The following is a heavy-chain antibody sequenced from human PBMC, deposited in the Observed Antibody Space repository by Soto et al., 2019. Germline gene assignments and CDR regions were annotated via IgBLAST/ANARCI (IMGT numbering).Heavy chain of an antibody. V-gene: IGHV2-5*02. D-gene: IGHD1-7*01. CDR1: GFSISTNGVG. Sequence: QITLKASGPTLVKPTQTLTLTCSFSGFSISTNGVGVGWIRQPPGKALEWLAVIYWDDTKHYSPSLKSRPTINKDTSKNQVVLTMTTVDPVDTDTYYCTRRGAGTTALDDWGQGTLVTVSS. CDR3: TRRGAGTTALDD. J-gene: IGHJ4*02. CDR2: IYWDDTK.